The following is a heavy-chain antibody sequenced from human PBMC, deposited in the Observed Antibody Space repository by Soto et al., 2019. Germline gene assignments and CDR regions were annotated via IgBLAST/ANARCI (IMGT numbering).Heavy chain of an antibody. Sequence: QVQLVQSGAEVKKPGSSVKVSCKASGGTFSSYTISWVRQAPGQGLEWMGRIIPILGIANYAQKFQGRVTITADKSTSSAYMELSSLRSEDTAVYYCARAGAGNEFDYWGQGTLVTVSS. CDR3: ARAGAGNEFDY. CDR1: GGTFSSYT. V-gene: IGHV1-69*02. D-gene: IGHD6-13*01. CDR2: IIPILGIA. J-gene: IGHJ4*02.